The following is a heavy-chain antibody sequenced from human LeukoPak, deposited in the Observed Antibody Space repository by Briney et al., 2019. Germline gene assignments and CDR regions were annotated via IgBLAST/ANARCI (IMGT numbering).Heavy chain of an antibody. CDR3: TRVTAYYYYGMDV. CDR2: IKSKSDYGTT. CDR1: GFTFSRAW. D-gene: IGHD2-21*02. J-gene: IGHJ6*02. Sequence: GESLRLSCAASGFTFSRAWMSWVRQAPGRGLEWVGHIKSKSDYGTTDYAAPVEGRFIISRDDSKNTLFLQMNSLKTEDTAIYYCTRVTAYYYYGMDVWGQGTTVTVSS. V-gene: IGHV3-15*01.